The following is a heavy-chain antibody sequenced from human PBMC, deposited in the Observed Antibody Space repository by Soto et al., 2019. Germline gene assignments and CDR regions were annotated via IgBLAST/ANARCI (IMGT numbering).Heavy chain of an antibody. CDR1: GFTFSSYA. V-gene: IGHV3-64*04. D-gene: IGHD6-19*01. Sequence: GGSLRLSCAASGFTFSSYAMHWVRQAPGKGLEYVSAISSIGGSTYYANSVKGRFTISRDNSKNTLYLQMNSLRAEDTAVYYCAKKVYSSGWYDYYYGMDVWGQGTTVTVSS. CDR2: ISSIGGST. J-gene: IGHJ6*02. CDR3: AKKVYSSGWYDYYYGMDV.